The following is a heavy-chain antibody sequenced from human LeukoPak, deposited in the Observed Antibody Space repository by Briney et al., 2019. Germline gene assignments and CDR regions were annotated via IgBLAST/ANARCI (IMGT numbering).Heavy chain of an antibody. Sequence: SETLSLTCTVSGYSISSGYYWGWIRQPPGKGLEWIGSIYHSGSTYYNPSLKSRVTISVDTSKNQFSLKLSSVTAADTAVYYCARSAAGTFDYWGQGTLVTVSS. J-gene: IGHJ4*02. CDR3: ARSAAGTFDY. D-gene: IGHD6-13*01. CDR1: GYSISSGYY. V-gene: IGHV4-38-2*02. CDR2: IYHSGST.